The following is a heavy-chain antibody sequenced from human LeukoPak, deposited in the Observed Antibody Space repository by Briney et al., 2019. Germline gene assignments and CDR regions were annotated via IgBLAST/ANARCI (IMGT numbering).Heavy chain of an antibody. Sequence: GGSLRLSCAASGFTFSSYWMHWVRHTPGKGLVWVSRIKGDGSSTSYADSVKGRFTISRDNAKNTLYLQMNSLRAEDTAVYYCARDGYSFGHDFDYWGQGTLVTVPS. CDR3: ARDGYSFGHDFDY. CDR1: GFTFSSYW. J-gene: IGHJ4*02. D-gene: IGHD5-18*01. CDR2: IKGDGSST. V-gene: IGHV3-74*01.